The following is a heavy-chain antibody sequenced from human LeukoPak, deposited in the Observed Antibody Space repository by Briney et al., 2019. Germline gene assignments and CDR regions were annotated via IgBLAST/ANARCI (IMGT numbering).Heavy chain of an antibody. CDR3: ARHLEVGATYYYMDV. V-gene: IGHV1-46*01. CDR2: INPSGGST. D-gene: IGHD1-26*01. J-gene: IGHJ6*03. CDR1: GYTFTSYY. Sequence: PGASVKVSCKASGYTFTSYYMHWVRQAPGQGLEWMGIINPSGGSTSYAQKFQGRVTMTRDTSTSTVYMELSSLRSEDTAVYYCARHLEVGATYYYMDVWGKGTTVTVSS.